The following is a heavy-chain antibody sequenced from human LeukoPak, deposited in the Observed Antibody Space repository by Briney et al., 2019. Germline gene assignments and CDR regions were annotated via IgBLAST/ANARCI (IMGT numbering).Heavy chain of an antibody. CDR2: ISSSSSYI. V-gene: IGHV3-21*01. Sequence: PGGSLRLSCAASGFIFSNYEMNWVRQAPGKGLEWVSSISSSSSYIYYADSVKGRFTISRDNAKNSLYLQMNSLRAEDTAVYYCARDRGYSSSWYYFDYWGQGTLVTVSS. CDR3: ARDRGYSSSWYYFDY. CDR1: GFIFSNYE. J-gene: IGHJ4*02. D-gene: IGHD6-13*01.